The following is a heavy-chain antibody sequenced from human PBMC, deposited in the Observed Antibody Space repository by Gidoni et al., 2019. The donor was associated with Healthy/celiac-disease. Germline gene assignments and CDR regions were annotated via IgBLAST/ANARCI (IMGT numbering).Heavy chain of an antibody. CDR2: MSLSGSTI. CDR1: GLTFSSYS. V-gene: IGHV3-48*02. D-gene: IGHD4-17*01. Sequence: EVQLVESGGGLVQPGGSLRLSCAASGLTFSSYSMNWVRQAPGKGLEWVSYMSLSGSTIYYADSVQGRFTISRDNAKNSLYLQMNSLRDEDTAVYYCARDYADAFDIWGQGTMVTVSS. J-gene: IGHJ3*02. CDR3: ARDYADAFDI.